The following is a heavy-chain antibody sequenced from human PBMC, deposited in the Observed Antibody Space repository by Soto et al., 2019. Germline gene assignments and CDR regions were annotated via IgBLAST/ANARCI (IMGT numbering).Heavy chain of an antibody. CDR1: GYSFTSYW. D-gene: IGHD2-15*01. CDR2: IYPGDSDT. J-gene: IGHJ6*02. Sequence: GEALKISCKGCGYSFTSYWIGWVRQMPGKGLEWMGIIYPGDSDTRYSPSFQGQVTISADKSISTAYLQWSSLKASDTAMYYCARRPRGGTGYYYYYGMDVWGQGTTVTAP. CDR3: ARRPRGGTGYYYYYGMDV. V-gene: IGHV5-51*01.